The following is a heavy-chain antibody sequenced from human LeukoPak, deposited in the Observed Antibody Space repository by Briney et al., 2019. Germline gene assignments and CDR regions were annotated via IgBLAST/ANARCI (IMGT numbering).Heavy chain of an antibody. Sequence: PSETLPLTCTVSGGSISSGDYYWSWIRQPPGKGLEWIGYIYYSGSTYYNPSLKSRVTISVDTSKNQFSLKLSSVTAADTAVYYCARVRDYYDSSGYKKRLVDYWGQGTLVTVSS. J-gene: IGHJ4*02. CDR3: ARVRDYYDSSGYKKRLVDY. CDR2: IYYSGST. V-gene: IGHV4-30-4*08. D-gene: IGHD3-22*01. CDR1: GGSISSGDYY.